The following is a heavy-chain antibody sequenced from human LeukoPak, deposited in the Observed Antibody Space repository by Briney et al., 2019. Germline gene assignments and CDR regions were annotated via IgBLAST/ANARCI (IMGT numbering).Heavy chain of an antibody. V-gene: IGHV4-34*01. CDR1: GGSFSTYY. D-gene: IGHD1-26*01. J-gene: IGHJ3*02. Sequence: SETLSLTCAVYGGSFSTYYWSWIRQPPGKGLEWIGEINHSGSTNYNPSLKSRVTISVDTSKNQFSLKLSSVTAADTAVYYCARGLVTVKFKVGATFDAFDIWGQGTMVTVSS. CDR3: ARGLVTVKFKVGATFDAFDI. CDR2: INHSGST.